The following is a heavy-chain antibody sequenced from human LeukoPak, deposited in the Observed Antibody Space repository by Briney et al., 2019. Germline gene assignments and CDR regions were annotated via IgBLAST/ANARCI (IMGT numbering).Heavy chain of an antibody. J-gene: IGHJ5*02. D-gene: IGHD3-16*01. V-gene: IGHV1-69*05. CDR1: GGTFNSAA. Sequence: SVKVSCKASGGTFNSAAINWVRQAPGHGLEWMGGFIPLLGTANYAQRFQGRFTITTDESTSTAYMGLSSLRSEDTAVYYCASTYVAQNWFDPWGQGTLVTVSS. CDR2: FIPLLGTA. CDR3: ASTYVAQNWFDP.